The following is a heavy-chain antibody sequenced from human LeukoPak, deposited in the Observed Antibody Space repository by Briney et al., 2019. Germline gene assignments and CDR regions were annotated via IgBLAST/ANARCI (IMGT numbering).Heavy chain of an antibody. CDR3: AREFLAGSWYAGDAFDI. CDR1: GGSISSSNYY. CDR2: IYYSGST. V-gene: IGHV4-39*07. Sequence: KSSETLSLTCTVSGGSISSSNYYWGWIRQPPGKGLEWIGSIYYSGSTYYNPSLKSRVTISVDTSKNQFSLKLSSVTAADTAVYYCAREFLAGSWYAGDAFDIWGQGTMVTVSS. J-gene: IGHJ3*02. D-gene: IGHD6-13*01.